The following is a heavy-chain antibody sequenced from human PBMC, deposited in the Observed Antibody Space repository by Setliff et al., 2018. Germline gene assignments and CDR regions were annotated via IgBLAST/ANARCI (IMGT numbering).Heavy chain of an antibody. CDR1: GYTFTNYY. CDR3: AKAGAIGAWYEDALDM. V-gene: IGHV1-46*01. Sequence: ASVKVSCKASGYTFTNYYMHWVRQAPGQGLEWMGIINPSGGATSYAHKFQDRVDMTRDTSTSTVYMELSSLKSEDTAVYYCAKAGAIGAWYEDALDMWGQGTMVT. D-gene: IGHD6-19*01. CDR2: INPSGGAT. J-gene: IGHJ3*02.